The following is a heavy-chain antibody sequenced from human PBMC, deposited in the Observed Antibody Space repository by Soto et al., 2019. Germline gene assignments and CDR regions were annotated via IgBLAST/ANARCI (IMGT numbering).Heavy chain of an antibody. Sequence: QVQLVESGGGVVQPGRSLRLSCAASGFTFSSYGMHWVRQAPGKGLEWVAVIWYDGSNKYYADSVKGRFTISRDNSKNTLYLQMNSLRAEDTAVYYWARESHPLYGSGSYDTIWGQGTLVTVSS. CDR3: ARESHPLYGSGSYDTI. V-gene: IGHV3-33*01. CDR2: IWYDGSNK. CDR1: GFTFSSYG. D-gene: IGHD3-10*01. J-gene: IGHJ4*02.